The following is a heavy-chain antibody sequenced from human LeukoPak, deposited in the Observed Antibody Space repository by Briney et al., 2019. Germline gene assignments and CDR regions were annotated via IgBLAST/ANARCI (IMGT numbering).Heavy chain of an antibody. J-gene: IGHJ4*02. D-gene: IGHD5-24*01. V-gene: IGHV4-59*01. CDR3: ARTASDGSIDY. CDR1: GGSISSYY. Sequence: NPSETLSLTCTVSGGSISSYYWSWIRQPPGKGLEWIGYIYYSGSTNYNPSLKSRVTISVDTSKNQFSLKLSSVTAADTAVYYCARTASDGSIDYWGQGTLVTVSS. CDR2: IYYSGST.